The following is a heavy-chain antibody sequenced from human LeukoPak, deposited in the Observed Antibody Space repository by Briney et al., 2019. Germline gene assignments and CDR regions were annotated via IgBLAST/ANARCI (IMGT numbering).Heavy chain of an antibody. J-gene: IGHJ6*03. V-gene: IGHV1-8*03. CDR3: ARARVGRIAARRRNYYYYYMDV. Sequence: ASVKVSCKASGYTFTSYDINWVRQATGQGLEWMGWMNPNSGNTGYAQKFQGRVTITRNTSISTAYMELSSLRSEDTAVYYCARARVGRIAARRRNYYYYYMDVWGKGTTVTVSS. D-gene: IGHD6-6*01. CDR2: MNPNSGNT. CDR1: GYTFTSYD.